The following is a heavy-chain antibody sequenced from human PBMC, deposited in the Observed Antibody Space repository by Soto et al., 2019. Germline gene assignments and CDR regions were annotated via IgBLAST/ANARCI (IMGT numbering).Heavy chain of an antibody. D-gene: IGHD2-2*01. V-gene: IGHV4-39*01. J-gene: IGHJ2*01. CDR3: ARQKQGDQLLSDWYFDL. CDR1: GGSISSSSYY. CDR2: IYYSGST. Sequence: QLQLQESGPGLVKPSETLSLTCTVSGGSISSSSYYWGWIRQPPGKGLEWIGSIYYSGSTYYNPSLKSRVTISVDTSKNQFSLKLSSVTAADTAVYYCARQKQGDQLLSDWYFDLWGRGTLVTVSS.